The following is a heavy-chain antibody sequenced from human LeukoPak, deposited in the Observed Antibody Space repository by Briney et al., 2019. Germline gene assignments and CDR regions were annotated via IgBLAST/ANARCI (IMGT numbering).Heavy chain of an antibody. CDR1: GFTFSSYA. CDR3: AKDASYYDSSGSYYFDY. D-gene: IGHD3-22*01. CDR2: ISGSGGST. Sequence: PGGSLGLSCAASGFTFSSYAMSWVRQAPGKGLEWVSAISGSGGSTYYADSVKGRFTISRDNSKNTLYLQMNSLRAEDTAVYYCAKDASYYDSSGSYYFDYWGQGTLVTVSS. J-gene: IGHJ4*02. V-gene: IGHV3-23*01.